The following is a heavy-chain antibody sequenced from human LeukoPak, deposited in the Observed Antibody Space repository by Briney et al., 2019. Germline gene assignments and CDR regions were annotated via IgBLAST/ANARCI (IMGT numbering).Heavy chain of an antibody. J-gene: IGHJ4*02. CDR3: ARAPFFWSGYYFDY. CDR2: ISSSSSTI. D-gene: IGHD3-3*01. V-gene: IGHV3-48*01. Sequence: GGSLRLSCAASGFTFSSYSMNWVRQAPGKGLEWVSYISSSSSTIYYADSVKGRFTISRDNAKNSLYLRMNSLRAEDTAVYYCARAPFFWSGYYFDYWGQGTLVTVSS. CDR1: GFTFSSYS.